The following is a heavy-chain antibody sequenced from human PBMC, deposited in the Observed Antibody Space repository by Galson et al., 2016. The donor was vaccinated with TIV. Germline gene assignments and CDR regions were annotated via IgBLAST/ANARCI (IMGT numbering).Heavy chain of an antibody. CDR3: AKVGKSGDYSWDAFDV. V-gene: IGHV3-23*01. CDR1: EFIVSTNY. J-gene: IGHJ3*01. Sequence: SLRLSCAASEFIVSTNYMRWVRQAPGEGLEWVSSLSLSGNNTYYAASVKGRFTISRDNSKYTLFLHLNSLRAGDTAIYYGAKVGKSGDYSWDAFDVWGQGTVVTVSS. D-gene: IGHD1-26*01. CDR2: LSLSGNNT.